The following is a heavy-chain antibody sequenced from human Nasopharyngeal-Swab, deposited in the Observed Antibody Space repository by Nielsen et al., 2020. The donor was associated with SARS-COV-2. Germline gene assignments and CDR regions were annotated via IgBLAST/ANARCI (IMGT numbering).Heavy chain of an antibody. CDR3: ARAPVSIHAFDI. CDR2: IHSSGST. D-gene: IGHD3-3*01. V-gene: IGHV4-59*08. CDR1: VSGGTVSGGSISSYY. Sequence: SETLSLTCTVSGGTVSGGSISSYYWSWIRQPPGKGLEWIGYIHSSGSTNYNPSLKSRVTISVDTSKNQFSLKLSSVTAADTAVYYCARAPVSIHAFDIWGQGTMVTVSS. J-gene: IGHJ3*02.